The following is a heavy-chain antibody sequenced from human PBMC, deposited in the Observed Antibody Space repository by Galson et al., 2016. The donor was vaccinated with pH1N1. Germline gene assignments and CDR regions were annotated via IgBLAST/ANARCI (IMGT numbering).Heavy chain of an antibody. J-gene: IGHJ4*02. CDR1: GFTFGDYA. D-gene: IGHD1-26*01. CDR2: IRSGAYGGTT. Sequence: TSGFTFGDYAMHWVRQAPGKGLQWVGFIRSGAYGGTTEHAASVKGRFTISRDDSESIAYLQMNSLKTEDTAVYYCTRGAQYRYSGTYYVEGFDYWGQGTPVTVSS. V-gene: IGHV3-49*04. CDR3: TRGAQYRYSGTYYVEGFDY.